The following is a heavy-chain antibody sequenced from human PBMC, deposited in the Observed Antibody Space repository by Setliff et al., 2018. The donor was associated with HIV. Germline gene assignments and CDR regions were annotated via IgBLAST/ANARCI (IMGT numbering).Heavy chain of an antibody. CDR1: GFTFSTYS. J-gene: IGHJ6*02. CDR2: IYHSGTT. CDR3: AREDYYYYGMDA. Sequence: GSLRLSCEASGFTFSTYSMNWVRQAPGKGLEWIGSIYHSGTTYYNPSLKSRVTISVDTSKNQFSLRLSSVAAADTAVYYCAREDYYYYGMDAWGQGTTVTVSS. V-gene: IGHV4-38-2*02.